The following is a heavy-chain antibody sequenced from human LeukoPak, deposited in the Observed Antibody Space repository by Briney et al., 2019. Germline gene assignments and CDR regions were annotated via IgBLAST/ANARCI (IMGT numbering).Heavy chain of an antibody. D-gene: IGHD1-26*01. CDR2: INPKRGAT. V-gene: IGHV1-2*02. Sequence: ASVKLSCKASGYTFTGYHMHWVRQAPGQGLEWMGWINPKRGATNYAQNFQGRVTMTRDTSTTTVYLEMSRLRFDDTAVYYCAKDRGEHLKAFDPFDIWGQGTMVTVSS. J-gene: IGHJ3*02. CDR1: GYTFTGYH. CDR3: AKDRGEHLKAFDPFDI.